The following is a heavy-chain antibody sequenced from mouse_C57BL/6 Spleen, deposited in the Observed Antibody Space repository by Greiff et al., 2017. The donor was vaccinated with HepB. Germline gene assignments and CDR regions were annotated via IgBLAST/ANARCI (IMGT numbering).Heavy chain of an antibody. CDR2: ISSGSSTI. V-gene: IGHV5-17*01. D-gene: IGHD1-1*01. CDR3: ARFYEYAMDY. J-gene: IGHJ4*01. CDR1: GFTFSDYG. Sequence: EVHLVESGGGLVKPGGSLKLSCAASGFTFSDYGMHWVRQAPEKGLEWVAYISSGSSTIYYADTVKGRFTISRDNAKNTLFLQMTSLRSEDTAMYYCARFYEYAMDYWGQGTSVTVSS.